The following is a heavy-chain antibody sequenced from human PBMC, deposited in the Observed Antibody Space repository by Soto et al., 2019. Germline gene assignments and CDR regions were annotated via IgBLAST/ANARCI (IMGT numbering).Heavy chain of an antibody. J-gene: IGHJ6*02. Sequence: SDTLSLTFTVSGGSISSVGYYWSWIRQHPGKGLELIGYIYYSGSTYYNPSLKSRVTISLDKSKTQFSLKLSSVTAADTAVYYCARAQRSITIFGVVTPPGIYYYGMDXWGQVTTVTVS. CDR3: ARAQRSITIFGVVTPPGIYYYGMDX. CDR2: IYYSGST. D-gene: IGHD3-3*01. CDR1: GGSISSVGYY. V-gene: IGHV4-31*03.